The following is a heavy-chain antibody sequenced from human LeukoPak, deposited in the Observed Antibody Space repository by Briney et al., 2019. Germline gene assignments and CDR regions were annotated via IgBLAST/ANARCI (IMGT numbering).Heavy chain of an antibody. CDR3: AREDHSSGYAGAIGFDP. D-gene: IGHD3-22*01. V-gene: IGHV3-30*04. J-gene: IGHJ5*02. CDR1: GFTFSTYP. Sequence: GGSLRLSCAASGFTFSTYPMHWVRQAPGKGLEWVAGISSDGSDKHYPGSVKGRLTISRDNSKDTVFLQMNSLRFEDTAVFYCAREDHSSGYAGAIGFDPWGQGTLVTVSS. CDR2: ISSDGSDK.